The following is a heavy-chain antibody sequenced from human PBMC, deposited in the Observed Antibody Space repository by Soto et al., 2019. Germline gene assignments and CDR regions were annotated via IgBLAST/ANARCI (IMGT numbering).Heavy chain of an antibody. CDR2: INPNSGST. V-gene: IGHV1-2*02. Sequence: ASVKVSCKASGYTFSSYGISWVRQAPGQGLEWMGWINPNSGSTNYAQKFQGRVTMTRDTSISTAYMELSRLRSDDTAVYYCARERIRGNWFDPWGQGTLVTVSS. J-gene: IGHJ5*02. CDR3: ARERIRGNWFDP. D-gene: IGHD3-3*02. CDR1: GYTFSSYG.